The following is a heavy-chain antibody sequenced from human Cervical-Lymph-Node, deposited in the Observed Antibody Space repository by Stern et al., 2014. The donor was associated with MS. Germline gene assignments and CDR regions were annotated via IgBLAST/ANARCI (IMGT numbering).Heavy chain of an antibody. CDR2: IIPALNVA. V-gene: IGHV1-69*09. CDR1: GGSLSTYT. CDR3: AGPAPLD. J-gene: IGHJ4*02. Sequence: QVQLVQSGAELKKPGSSVKVSCKASGGSLSTYTITWVRQAHGQGLEWMGRIIPALNVANYAQKFQGRLTITADKSTSTAYMEMSSLRSDDTAVYYCAGPAPLDWGQGTLVTVSS. D-gene: IGHD2-2*01.